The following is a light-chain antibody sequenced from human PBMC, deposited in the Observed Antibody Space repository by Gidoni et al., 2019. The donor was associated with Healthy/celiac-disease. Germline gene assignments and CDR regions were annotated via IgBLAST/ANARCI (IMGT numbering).Light chain of an antibody. CDR2: AAS. CDR1: QNISSY. CDR3: QQSYSTPPT. V-gene: IGKV1-39*01. Sequence: RVTITCRASQNISSYLNWYQQKPGKAPKLLINAASSLQSGVPSRFSGSASRTDFTLTISSLQPEDFATYYCQQSYSTPPTFXQXTNLEIK. J-gene: IGKJ2*01.